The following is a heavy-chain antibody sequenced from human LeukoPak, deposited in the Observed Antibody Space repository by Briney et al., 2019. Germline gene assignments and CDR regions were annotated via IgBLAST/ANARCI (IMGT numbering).Heavy chain of an antibody. V-gene: IGHV3-30*04. CDR2: ISYDGNNK. D-gene: IGHD5-24*01. Sequence: QTGGSLRLSCAASGFSFRSHVIHWVRQAPGEGLDWVAMISYDGNNKYHADSVKGRFTISRDNAKNTLYLQMTSRRAEDTAIYYCVRDGDVYNFDHWGQGTLVTVSS. CDR1: GFSFRSHV. CDR3: VRDGDVYNFDH. J-gene: IGHJ4*02.